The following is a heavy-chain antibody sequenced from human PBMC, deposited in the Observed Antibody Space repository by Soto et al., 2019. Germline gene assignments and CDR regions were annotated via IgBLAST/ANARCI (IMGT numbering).Heavy chain of an antibody. J-gene: IGHJ6*02. CDR2: IYYSGST. V-gene: IGHV4-39*01. CDR3: ARRKYGMDV. Sequence: SETLSLTCTVSGGAISSSSYYWGWVRQPPGKGLEWIGSIYYSGSTYYNPSLKSRVTISVDTSKNQFSLKLSSVTAADTAVYYCARRKYGMDVWGQGTTVTV. CDR1: GGAISSSSYY.